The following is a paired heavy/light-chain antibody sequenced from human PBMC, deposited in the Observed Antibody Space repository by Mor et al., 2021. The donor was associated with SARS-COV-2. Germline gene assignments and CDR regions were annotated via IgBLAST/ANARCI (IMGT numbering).Heavy chain of an antibody. CDR1: GFIFRNYA. CDR3: TRALEDSRYLDWLLSPGDS. CDR2: INNRGVIT. D-gene: IGHD3-9*01. V-gene: IGHV3-23*01. Sequence: EVQLLESGGGLVQPGRSLRLSCAASGFIFRNYAMNWVRQAPGKGLEWVSGINNRGVITFYADSVKGRFTISRDNSQNTLFLQMNSLRAEDTAIYYCTRALEDSRYLDWLLSPGDSWGQGALVTVSS. J-gene: IGHJ4*02.
Light chain of an antibody. CDR2: GNT. Sequence: QSVLTQPPSVSGAPGQRVTISCSGSSSNIGAGYYVHWYQQLPGAAPKLLIHGNTNRPSGVPDRFSGSRSATAASLAITGLQAEDEAVYYCQSYDNNLRGSVVFGGGTKVTVL. J-gene: IGLJ2*01. V-gene: IGLV1-40*01. CDR3: QSYDNNLRGSVV. CDR1: SSNIGAGYY.